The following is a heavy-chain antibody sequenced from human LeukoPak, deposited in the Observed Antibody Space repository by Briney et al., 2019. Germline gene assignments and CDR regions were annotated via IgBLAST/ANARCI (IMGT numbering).Heavy chain of an antibody. Sequence: ASVKVSCKASGGTFSSYAISWVRQSPGQGLGWMGGIIPIFGTANYAQKFQGRVTITADESTSTVYMELSSLRSEDTAAYYCARGELRAFDIWGQGTMVTVSS. CDR1: GGTFSSYA. D-gene: IGHD3-10*01. V-gene: IGHV1-69*13. J-gene: IGHJ3*02. CDR3: ARGELRAFDI. CDR2: IIPIFGTA.